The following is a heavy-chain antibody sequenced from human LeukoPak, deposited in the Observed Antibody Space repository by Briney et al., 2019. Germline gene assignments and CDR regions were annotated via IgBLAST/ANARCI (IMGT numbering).Heavy chain of an antibody. Sequence: SETLSLTCTVSGGSISSYYWSWIRQPPGKGLEWIGYIYYSGSTNYNPSLKSRVTISVDTSKNQFSLKLSSVTAADKAVYYCARGSGLSYGYYFEYWGQGTLVTVSS. D-gene: IGHD5-18*01. J-gene: IGHJ4*02. CDR3: ARGSGLSYGYYFEY. V-gene: IGHV4-59*01. CDR2: IYYSGST. CDR1: GGSISSYY.